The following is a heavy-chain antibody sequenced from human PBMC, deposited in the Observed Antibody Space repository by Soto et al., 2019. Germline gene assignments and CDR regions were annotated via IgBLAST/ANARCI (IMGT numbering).Heavy chain of an antibody. D-gene: IGHD3-3*01. V-gene: IGHV3-23*01. CDR2: ISGSGGST. CDR1: GFTFSSYS. Sequence: EVQLLESGGGLVQPGGSLRLSCAASGFTFSSYSMSWVRQAPGKGLEWVSAISGSGGSTYYADSVKGRFTSSRDNSKNTLYLQMNSLRAEDTAVYYCAASYFSNYYYYYGMDVWGQGTTVTVSS. CDR3: AASYFSNYYYYYGMDV. J-gene: IGHJ6*02.